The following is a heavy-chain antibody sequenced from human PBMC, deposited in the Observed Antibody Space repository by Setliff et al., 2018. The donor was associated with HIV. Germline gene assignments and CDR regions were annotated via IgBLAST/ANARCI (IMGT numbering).Heavy chain of an antibody. Sequence: LSLTCTVSGGSISSGGYYWSWIRQHPGKGLEWIGYIYYSGSTYYNPSLKSRVTISVDTSKNQFSLKLSSVTAADTAVYYGARVLPRAGIYYYYYMDVWGKGTTVTVSS. V-gene: IGHV4-31*03. CDR2: IYYSGST. CDR1: GGSISSGGYY. CDR3: ARVLPRAGIYYYYYMDV. J-gene: IGHJ6*03. D-gene: IGHD2-15*01.